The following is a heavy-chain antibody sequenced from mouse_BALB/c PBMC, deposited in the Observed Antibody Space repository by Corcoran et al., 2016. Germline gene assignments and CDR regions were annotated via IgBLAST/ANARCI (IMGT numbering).Heavy chain of an antibody. D-gene: IGHD1-1*01. J-gene: IGHJ2*01. V-gene: IGHV9-1*02. Sequence: QIQLVQSGPELKKPGETVKISCKASGYTFTNYGMKWVKQAPGKGLKWMDWINTYTGEPTYADDFKGRFAFSLETSASTAYLQINNLKNEDMATYFCAIYYGSSYVRYFDYWGQGTTLTVSS. CDR3: AIYYGSSYVRYFDY. CDR1: GYTFTNYG. CDR2: INTYTGEP.